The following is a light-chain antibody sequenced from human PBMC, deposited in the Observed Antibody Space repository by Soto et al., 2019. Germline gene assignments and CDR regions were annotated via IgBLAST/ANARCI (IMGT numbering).Light chain of an antibody. CDR3: QQTYSYPRT. V-gene: IGKV1-39*01. CDR1: QSITTY. J-gene: IGKJ1*01. CDR2: AAS. Sequence: DIQMTQSPSSLSASVGDRVTITCRARQSITTYLNWYQHKPGKAPNLLVYAASSLHGGVPSRFSGSGSGTDFTLTISSLQPEDFATYYCQQTYSYPRTFGQGTKVEIK.